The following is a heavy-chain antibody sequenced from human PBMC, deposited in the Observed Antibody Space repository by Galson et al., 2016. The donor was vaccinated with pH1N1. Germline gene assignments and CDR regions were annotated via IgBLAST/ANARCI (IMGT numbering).Heavy chain of an antibody. D-gene: IGHD2-2*01. CDR1: GGSISSSSYY. J-gene: IGHJ4*02. V-gene: IGHV4-39*02. Sequence: SETLSLTCTVSGGSISSSSYYWGWIRQPPGKGLEWIGSIFYSGSTYYNPSLKSRVTISVDTSKNQFSLKLTSVTAADTAVYYCARDRSPARLYYWGQGTLVTVSS. CDR3: ARDRSPARLYY. CDR2: IFYSGST.